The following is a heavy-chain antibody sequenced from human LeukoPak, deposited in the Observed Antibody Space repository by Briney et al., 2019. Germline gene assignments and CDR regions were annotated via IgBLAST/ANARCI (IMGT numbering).Heavy chain of an antibody. CDR2: IGPSGAKT. J-gene: IGHJ4*02. D-gene: IGHD2-2*01. CDR1: GFTFSNYA. V-gene: IGHV3-23*01. CDR3: ARDTNHEEYYFDY. Sequence: GGSLRLSCAASGFTFSNYAMSWVRQAPGKGLEWVSGIGPSGAKTYYADSVKGGFTISRDNSKNTLYLQMNSLRAEDTAVYYCARDTNHEEYYFDYWGQGTLVTVSS.